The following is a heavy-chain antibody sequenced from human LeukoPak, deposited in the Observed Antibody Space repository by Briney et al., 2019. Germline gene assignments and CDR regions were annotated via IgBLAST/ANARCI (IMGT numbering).Heavy chain of an antibody. CDR1: GYRFTSYW. J-gene: IGHJ4*02. CDR3: ASAYSGSYFQFDQ. Sequence: GESLKISCQGSGYRFTSYWIGWVRQMPGKGLEWMGIIYPGDSDTRYSPPFKGQVTISADKSISTAYLQWSSLKASDTAMYYCASAYSGSYFQFDQWGQGTLVTVSS. V-gene: IGHV5-51*01. CDR2: IYPGDSDT. D-gene: IGHD1-26*01.